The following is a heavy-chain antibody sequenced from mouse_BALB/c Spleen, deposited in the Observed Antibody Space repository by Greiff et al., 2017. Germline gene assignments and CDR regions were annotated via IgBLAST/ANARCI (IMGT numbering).Heavy chain of an antibody. CDR2: ISSGGSYT. D-gene: IGHD2-1*01. Sequence: DVKLQESGGGLVKPGGSLKLSCAASGFTFSSYAMSWVRQTPEKRLEWVATISSGGSYTYYPDSVKGRFTISRDNAKNTLYLQMSSLRSEDTAMYYCARRNGKDAMDYWGQGTSVTVSS. CDR3: ARRNGKDAMDY. V-gene: IGHV5-9-3*01. CDR1: GFTFSSYA. J-gene: IGHJ4*01.